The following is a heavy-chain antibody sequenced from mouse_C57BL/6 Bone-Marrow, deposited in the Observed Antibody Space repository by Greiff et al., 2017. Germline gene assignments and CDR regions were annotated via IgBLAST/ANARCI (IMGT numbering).Heavy chain of an antibody. V-gene: IGHV1-59*01. CDR3: ARERNYGWFAY. CDR2: LDPSDNYT. J-gene: IGHJ3*01. D-gene: IGHD2-4*01. CDR1: GYTFTSYW. Sequence: QVQLQQPGAELVRPGTSVKLSCKASGYTFTSYWMHWVKQRPGQGLEWIGVLDPSDNYTNYNQKFKGQATLTVYTSSSTAYMQLSSLTSEYSAVYYCARERNYGWFAYWGQGTLVTVSA.